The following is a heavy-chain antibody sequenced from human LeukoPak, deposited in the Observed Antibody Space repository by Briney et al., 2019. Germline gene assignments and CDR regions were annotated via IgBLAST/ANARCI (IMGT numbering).Heavy chain of an antibody. J-gene: IGHJ6*03. CDR3: AREKSGYEGYYYYYMDV. D-gene: IGHD2-15*01. CDR2: ISAYNGNT. Sequence: GASVKVSCKASGYTFTSYGISWVRQAPGQGLEWMGWISAYNGNTNYAQKLQGRVTMTTDTSTSTAYMELRSLRSDDTAVYYCAREKSGYEGYYYYYMDVWGKGTTVTISS. V-gene: IGHV1-18*01. CDR1: GYTFTSYG.